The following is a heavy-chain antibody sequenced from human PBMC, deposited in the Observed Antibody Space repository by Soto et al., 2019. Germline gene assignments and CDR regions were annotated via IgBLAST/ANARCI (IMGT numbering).Heavy chain of an antibody. Sequence: GGTLTLSCAASGFTFSDHYMDWVRQAPGKGLEWVGRTRNKANSYTTEYAASVKGRFTISRDDSKKSLYLLMNSLKTEDTAVYYCARDQITMVRGVIGYYYMDVWGKGTTVTVSS. J-gene: IGHJ6*03. CDR1: GFTFSDHY. V-gene: IGHV3-72*01. CDR3: ARDQITMVRGVIGYYYMDV. D-gene: IGHD3-10*01. CDR2: TRNKANSYTT.